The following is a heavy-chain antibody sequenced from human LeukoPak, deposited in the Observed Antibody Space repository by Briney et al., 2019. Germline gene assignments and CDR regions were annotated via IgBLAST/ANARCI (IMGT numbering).Heavy chain of an antibody. Sequence: GGSLRLSCAASGFTLSSNYISCVRHAPAKGLELVSLMYSVGSTYNADSVKGRFTIYRDHSKNTLYLQMNSLRAEDPAVYYCASRPAADYWGQGPLVSVFS. J-gene: IGHJ4*02. CDR1: GFTLSSNY. CDR2: MYSVGST. V-gene: IGHV3-53*01. D-gene: IGHD2-2*01. CDR3: ASRPAADY.